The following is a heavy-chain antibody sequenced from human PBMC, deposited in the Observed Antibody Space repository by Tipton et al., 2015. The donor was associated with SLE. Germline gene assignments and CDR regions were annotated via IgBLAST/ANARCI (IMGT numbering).Heavy chain of an antibody. J-gene: IGHJ5*02. CDR1: GGSISSSSYY. CDR3: ARHGTNGYCSGGSCSPGAWFDP. Sequence: TLSLTCTVSGGSISSSSYYWGWTRQPPGKGLEWIGTAYYSGTTYYNPSLKSRVTISVDTSKNQFSLKLSSLTAADTAVYFCARHGTNGYCSGGSCSPGAWFDPWGQGTLVTVSS. CDR2: AYYSGTT. D-gene: IGHD2-15*01. V-gene: IGHV4-39*07.